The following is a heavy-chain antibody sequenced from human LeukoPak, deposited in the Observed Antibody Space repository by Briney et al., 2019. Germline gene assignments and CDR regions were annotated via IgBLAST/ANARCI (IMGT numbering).Heavy chain of an antibody. CDR2: IYKTGST. Sequence: SETLSLTCTVSGDSITSGGYYWSWIRQRPGKGLEWIGYIYKTGSTYYNPSLRSRVTMSVDTSRNQFSLKLISVTVADTAVYFCARQLRGEAVAGHLQPFDYWGQGTLVTVSS. CDR3: ARQLRGEAVAGHLQPFDY. V-gene: IGHV4-31*03. J-gene: IGHJ4*02. CDR1: GDSITSGGYY. D-gene: IGHD6-19*01.